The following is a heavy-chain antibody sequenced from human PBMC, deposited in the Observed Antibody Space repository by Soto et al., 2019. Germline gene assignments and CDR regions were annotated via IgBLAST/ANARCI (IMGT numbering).Heavy chain of an antibody. Sequence: SATLSLTCTVSGCSITSRSYYWAWIRQPPGKGLEWIGSIYYSGSTYYNPSLKSRVTISVDTSKNQFSLKLSSVTAADTAVYYCARQGAVAGALDYYYYYGMDVWGQGTTVT. CDR3: ARQGAVAGALDYYYYYGMDV. CDR1: GCSITSRSYY. D-gene: IGHD6-19*01. CDR2: IYYSGST. V-gene: IGHV4-39*01. J-gene: IGHJ6*02.